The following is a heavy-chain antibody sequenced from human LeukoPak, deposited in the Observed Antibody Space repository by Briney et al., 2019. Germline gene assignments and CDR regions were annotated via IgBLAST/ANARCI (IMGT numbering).Heavy chain of an antibody. D-gene: IGHD3-10*01. CDR2: ISGSGGST. CDR3: AKDPGINWYFDL. Sequence: GGSLRLYCAASGFTFSSYAMSWVRQAPGKGLEWVSAISGSGGSTYYADSVKGRFTISRDNSKNTLYLQMNSLRAEDTAVYYCAKDPGINWYFDLWGRGTLVTVSS. CDR1: GFTFSSYA. V-gene: IGHV3-23*01. J-gene: IGHJ2*01.